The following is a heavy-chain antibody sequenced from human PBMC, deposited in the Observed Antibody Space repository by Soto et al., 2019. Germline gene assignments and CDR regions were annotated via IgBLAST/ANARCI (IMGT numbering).Heavy chain of an antibody. V-gene: IGHV1-18*04. CDR2: ISAYNGNT. Sequence: ASVKVSCKASGYTFTSYGISWVRQAPGQGLEWMGWISAYNGNTNYAQKLQGRVTMTTDTSTSTAYMELRSLRSDDTAVYYCARDAHYCTNGVCYTAGYYYYRMDVWGQGTTVTVSS. CDR1: GYTFTSYG. CDR3: ARDAHYCTNGVCYTAGYYYYRMDV. D-gene: IGHD2-8*01. J-gene: IGHJ6*02.